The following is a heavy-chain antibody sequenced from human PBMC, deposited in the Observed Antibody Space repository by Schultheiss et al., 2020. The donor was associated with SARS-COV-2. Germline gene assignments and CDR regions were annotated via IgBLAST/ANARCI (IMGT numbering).Heavy chain of an antibody. CDR3: ARDSGVTSYYDNDAFDI. CDR2: ISSSSSTI. Sequence: GGSLRLSCAASGFTFSRYEMNWVRQAPGKGLEWVSYISSSSSTIYYADSVKGRFTISRDNAKNSLYLQMNSLRAEDTAVYYCARDSGVTSYYDNDAFDIWGQGTMVTVSS. CDR1: GFTFSRYE. V-gene: IGHV3-48*01. J-gene: IGHJ3*02. D-gene: IGHD3-22*01.